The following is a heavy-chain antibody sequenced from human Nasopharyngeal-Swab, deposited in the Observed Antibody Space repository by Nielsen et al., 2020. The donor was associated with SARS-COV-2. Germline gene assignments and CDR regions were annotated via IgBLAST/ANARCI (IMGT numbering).Heavy chain of an antibody. CDR2: INHSGST. Sequence: WIRQPPGKGPEWIAEINHSGSTNYNPSLKSRVTLSVDTSMNQVSLGVSSVTAADTAVYYCARGLSGIVPAPILGLGPYYYYYMDVWGKGTTVTVSS. CDR3: ARGLSGIVPAPILGLGPYYYYYMDV. V-gene: IGHV4-34*01. J-gene: IGHJ6*03. D-gene: IGHD2-2*01.